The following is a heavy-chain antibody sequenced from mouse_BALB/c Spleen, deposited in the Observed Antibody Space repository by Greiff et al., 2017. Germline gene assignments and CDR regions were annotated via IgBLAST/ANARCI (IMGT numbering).Heavy chain of an antibody. CDR3: TRGGITTVVAHFAY. CDR2: IYPGNSDT. J-gene: IGHJ2*01. CDR1: GYTFTSYW. V-gene: IGHV1-5*01. Sequence: VQLQQSGTVLARPGASVKMSCKASGYTFTSYWMHWVQQRPGQGLEWIGAIYPGNSDTSYNQKFKGKAKLTAVTSTSTAYMELSSLTNEDSAVYYCTRGGITTVVAHFAYWGQGTTLTVSS. D-gene: IGHD1-1*01.